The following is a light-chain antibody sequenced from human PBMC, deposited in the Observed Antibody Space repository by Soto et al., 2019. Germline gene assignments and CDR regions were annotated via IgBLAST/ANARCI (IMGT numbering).Light chain of an antibody. CDR1: QSLTSSF. Sequence: EILLTQSPGTLSLSPGDRATLSCRASQSLTSSFLAWYQQKPGQTPRLLIYGASIRATDIPDRFSGSGSGTDFTLTINRLEPEDFAVYFCQQYGRLPLSFGGGTKVEIK. CDR2: GAS. V-gene: IGKV3-20*01. J-gene: IGKJ4*01. CDR3: QQYGRLPLS.